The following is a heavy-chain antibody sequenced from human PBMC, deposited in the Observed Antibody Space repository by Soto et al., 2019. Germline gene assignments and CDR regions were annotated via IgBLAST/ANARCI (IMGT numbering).Heavy chain of an antibody. J-gene: IGHJ6*02. Sequence: QVQLQESGPGLVKPSGTLSLTCAVSGGSISSSNCWSWVRQPPGKGLEWIGEIYHSGSTNYNPSLTGRVTISVDKSKNQFSLKLSSVTAADTAVYYCARVEGRFYYGMDVWGQGTTVTVSS. CDR1: GGSISSSNC. V-gene: IGHV4-4*02. CDR2: IYHSGST. CDR3: ARVEGRFYYGMDV.